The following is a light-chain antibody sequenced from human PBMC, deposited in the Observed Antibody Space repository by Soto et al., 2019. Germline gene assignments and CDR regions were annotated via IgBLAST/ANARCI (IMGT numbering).Light chain of an antibody. V-gene: IGKV1-5*01. CDR1: QDINDW. CDR3: QQYKSRRT. Sequence: DIQMTQSPSTLSGYVGDRVTITCRASQDINDWLAWYQHKPGNAPKFLIYDASTLQSGVPSRFSGSGSGTEFTLTISSLQPDDSATYYCQQYKSRRTFGQGTKVDIK. CDR2: DAS. J-gene: IGKJ1*01.